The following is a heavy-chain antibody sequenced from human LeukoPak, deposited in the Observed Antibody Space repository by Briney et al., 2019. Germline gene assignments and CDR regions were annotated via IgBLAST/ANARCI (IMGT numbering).Heavy chain of an antibody. J-gene: IGHJ5*02. CDR3: ARAKRHHDYGDYGQFDP. V-gene: IGHV1-24*01. CDR1: GYTLTELS. Sequence: ASVKVSCKVSGYTLTELSMHWVRQAPGKGLEWMGGFDPGDGETIYAQKFQGRVTITADKSTSTAYMELSSLRSEDTAVYYCARAKRHHDYGDYGQFDPWGQGTLVTVSS. D-gene: IGHD4-17*01. CDR2: FDPGDGET.